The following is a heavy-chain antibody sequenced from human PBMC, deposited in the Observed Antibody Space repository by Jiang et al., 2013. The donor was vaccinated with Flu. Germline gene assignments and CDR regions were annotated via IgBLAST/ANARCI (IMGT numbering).Heavy chain of an antibody. Sequence: SQTLSLTCAISGDSVSSNSAAWNWIRQSPSRGLEWLGRTYYRSKWYNDYAVSVKSRITINPDTSKNQFSLQLNSVTPEDTAVYYCARDQVAHYGDYDRFDPWGQGTLVTVSS. D-gene: IGHD4-17*01. CDR3: ARDQVAHYGDYDRFDP. V-gene: IGHV6-1*01. J-gene: IGHJ5*02. CDR1: GDSVSSNSAA. CDR2: TYYRSKWYN.